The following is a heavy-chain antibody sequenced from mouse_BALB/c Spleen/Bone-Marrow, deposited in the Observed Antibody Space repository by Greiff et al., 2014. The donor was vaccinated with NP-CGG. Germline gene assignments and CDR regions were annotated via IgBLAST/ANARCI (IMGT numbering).Heavy chain of an antibody. Sequence: EVQLQQSGPELVKPGASMKISCKTSGYSFTGYTMNWVKQSHGKNLGWIGLINPYNGSTSYNQKFKGKATLTVDKSSSTAYMELFSLTSEDSAVYYCASYYGSSWYFDVWGAGTTVTVSS. CDR1: GYSFTGYT. J-gene: IGHJ1*01. D-gene: IGHD1-1*01. CDR2: INPYNGST. V-gene: IGHV1-18*01. CDR3: ASYYGSSWYFDV.